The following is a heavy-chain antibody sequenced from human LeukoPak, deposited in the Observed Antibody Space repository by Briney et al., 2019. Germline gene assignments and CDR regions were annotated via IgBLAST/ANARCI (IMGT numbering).Heavy chain of an antibody. V-gene: IGHV1-18*01. CDR1: GYTFTSYG. Sequence: ASVKVSCKASGYTFTSYGISWVRQAPGQGLEWMGWINPNSGATSYAQNFQGRVTMTTDTSTSTAYMELRSLRSDDTAVYYCARAPVTTDRWDYYYYYMDVWGKGTTVTVSS. CDR3: ARAPVTTDRWDYYYYYMDV. D-gene: IGHD4-17*01. CDR2: INPNSGAT. J-gene: IGHJ6*03.